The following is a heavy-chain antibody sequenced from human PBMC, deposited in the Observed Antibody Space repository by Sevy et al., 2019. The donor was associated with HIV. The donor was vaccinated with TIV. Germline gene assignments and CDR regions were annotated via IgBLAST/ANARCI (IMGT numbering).Heavy chain of an antibody. D-gene: IGHD3-22*01. CDR3: ARHVYYYDSSGYYSIDS. Sequence: GESLKISCKGSGYSFTKFWIGWARQMPGKGLEWMGIIYPGDTNTRYSPSFQGQVTISADKSISTAYLQWSGLKASETAMYYCARHVYYYDSSGYYSIDSWGQGTPVTVSS. V-gene: IGHV5-51*01. CDR2: IYPGDTNT. J-gene: IGHJ4*02. CDR1: GYSFTKFW.